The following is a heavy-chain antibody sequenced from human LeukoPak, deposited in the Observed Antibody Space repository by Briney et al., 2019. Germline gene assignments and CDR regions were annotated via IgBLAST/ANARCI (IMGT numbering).Heavy chain of an antibody. Sequence: PGASVNVSCTTSGYTFTGYYMHWVRQAPGQGLEWMGWINPNTGGTNYAQKFQGRVTMTSDTSISTAYMELSSLKSDDTAMYYCARAPMIVVIFPPRLDLWGQGTLVTVSS. D-gene: IGHD3-22*01. V-gene: IGHV1-2*02. CDR1: GYTFTGYY. CDR2: INPNTGGT. J-gene: IGHJ4*02. CDR3: ARAPMIVVIFPPRLDL.